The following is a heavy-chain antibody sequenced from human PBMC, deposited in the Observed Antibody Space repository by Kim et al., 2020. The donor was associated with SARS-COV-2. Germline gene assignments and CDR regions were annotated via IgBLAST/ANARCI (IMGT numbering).Heavy chain of an antibody. Sequence: GGSLRLSCAASGFTFDDYAMHWVQQAPGKGLEWVSGISWNSGSIGYADSVKGRFTISRDNAKNSLYLQMNSLRAEDTALYYCAKGAPYYCSSTSCYDGGFDYWGQGTLVTVSS. J-gene: IGHJ4*02. D-gene: IGHD2-2*01. CDR2: ISWNSGSI. CDR3: AKGAPYYCSSTSCYDGGFDY. CDR1: GFTFDDYA. V-gene: IGHV3-9*01.